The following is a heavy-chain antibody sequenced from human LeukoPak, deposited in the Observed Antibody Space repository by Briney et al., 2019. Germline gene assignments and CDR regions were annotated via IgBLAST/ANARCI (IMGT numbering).Heavy chain of an antibody. CDR3: ARGRRWVILSQPGNWFDP. CDR2: IYYSGST. Sequence: SETLSLTCTVSGGSISSYYWSWIRQPPGKGLEWIGYIYYSGSTNYNPSLKSRVTISVDTSKNQFSLKLSSVTAADTAVYYCARGRRWVILSQPGNWFDPWGQGTLVTVSS. CDR1: GGSISSYY. D-gene: IGHD2-15*01. J-gene: IGHJ5*02. V-gene: IGHV4-59*12.